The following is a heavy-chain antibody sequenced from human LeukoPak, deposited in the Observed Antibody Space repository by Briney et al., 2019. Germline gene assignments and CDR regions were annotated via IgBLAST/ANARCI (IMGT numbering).Heavy chain of an antibody. CDR3: AKDPKYSNNWYYFDY. CDR1: GFTFSSYA. V-gene: IGHV3-23*01. J-gene: IGHJ4*02. D-gene: IGHD6-13*01. CDR2: ISGGSGST. Sequence: GGSLRLSCAASGFTFSSYAMSWVRQAPGKGLAWVSTISGGSGSTYCADSVKGRFTISRDNSKNTLYLQMNSLRDEDTAVYYYAKDPKYSNNWYYFDYWGQGTLVTVSS.